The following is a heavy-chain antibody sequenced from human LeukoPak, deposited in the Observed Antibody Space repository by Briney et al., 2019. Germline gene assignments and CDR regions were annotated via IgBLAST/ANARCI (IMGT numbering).Heavy chain of an antibody. CDR1: EFSVGSNY. Sequence: GGSLRLSCAASEFSVGSNYMTWVRQAPGKGLEWVSLIYSGGSTYYADSVKGRFTISRDNSKNTLYLQMNSLRAEDTAVYYCAKVGYSSSWYKFGYYYYYYMDVWGKGTTVTISS. CDR3: AKVGYSSSWYKFGYYYYYYMDV. CDR2: IYSGGST. D-gene: IGHD6-13*01. J-gene: IGHJ6*03. V-gene: IGHV3-66*01.